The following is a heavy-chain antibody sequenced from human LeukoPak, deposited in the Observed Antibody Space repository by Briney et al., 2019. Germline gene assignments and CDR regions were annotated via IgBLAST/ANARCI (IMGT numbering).Heavy chain of an antibody. CDR3: ARYVVTTVPYFDY. V-gene: IGHV4-59*08. D-gene: IGHD4-23*01. J-gene: IGHJ4*02. Sequence: SETLSLTCTVSGGSISSYYWSWIRQPPGKGLEWIGYIYYSGSTNYNPSLKSRVTISVDTSKNQFSLKLSSVTAVDTAVYYCARYVVTTVPYFDYWGQGTLVTVSS. CDR2: IYYSGST. CDR1: GGSISSYY.